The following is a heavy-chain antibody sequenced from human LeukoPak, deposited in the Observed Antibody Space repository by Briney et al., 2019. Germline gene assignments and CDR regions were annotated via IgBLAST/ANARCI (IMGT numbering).Heavy chain of an antibody. J-gene: IGHJ4*02. Sequence: PSQTLSLTCAVSGGSISSGSYSWSWIRQPPGKGLEWIGYIYHSGSTYYNPSLKSRVTISVDRSKNQFSLKLSSVTAADTAVYYCARAVTTLGFDYWGQGTLVTVSS. D-gene: IGHD4-11*01. V-gene: IGHV4-30-2*01. CDR3: ARAVTTLGFDY. CDR1: GGSISSGSYS. CDR2: IYHSGST.